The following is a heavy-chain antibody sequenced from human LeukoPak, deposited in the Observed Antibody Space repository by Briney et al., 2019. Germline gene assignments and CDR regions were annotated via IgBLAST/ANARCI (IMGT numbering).Heavy chain of an antibody. J-gene: IGHJ4*02. Sequence: SETLSLTCTVSGXYISPYYGSWIRQTPGKGLEWIGYILYSGTTTNYNPSLKSRVTISVDTYKNQFSLKLSSVTAADTVVYYCARVGDWNDLVYWGQGTLVTVSS. CDR3: ARVGDWNDLVY. V-gene: IGHV4-59*01. CDR1: GXYISPYY. D-gene: IGHD1-1*01. CDR2: ILYSGTT.